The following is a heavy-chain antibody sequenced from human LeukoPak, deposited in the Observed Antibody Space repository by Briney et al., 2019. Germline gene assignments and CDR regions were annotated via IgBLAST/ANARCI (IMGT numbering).Heavy chain of an antibody. Sequence: GGSLRLSCAASGFTFSSYSMNWVRQAPGKGLEWVSSISSSSSYTYYADSVKGRFTISRDNAKNSLYLQMNSLRAEDTAVYYCARGYSSSCVDYWGQGTLVTVSS. CDR3: ARGYSSSCVDY. D-gene: IGHD6-13*01. CDR1: GFTFSSYS. V-gene: IGHV3-21*01. CDR2: ISSSSSYT. J-gene: IGHJ4*02.